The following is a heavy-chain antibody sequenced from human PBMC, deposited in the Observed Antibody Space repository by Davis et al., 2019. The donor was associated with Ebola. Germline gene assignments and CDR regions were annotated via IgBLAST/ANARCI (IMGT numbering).Heavy chain of an antibody. V-gene: IGHV3-21*04. D-gene: IGHD6-13*01. CDR2: ISSDSDYI. J-gene: IGHJ3*02. CDR3: ARQRGSSWLYDAFDI. Sequence: GESLKISCAASGFTFSTYSMSWVRQAPGKGLEWVSSISSDSDYIYYADSVKGRFTISRDNAKNSLYLQMNSLRDEDTAVYYCARQRGSSWLYDAFDIWGQGTMVTVSS. CDR1: GFTFSTYS.